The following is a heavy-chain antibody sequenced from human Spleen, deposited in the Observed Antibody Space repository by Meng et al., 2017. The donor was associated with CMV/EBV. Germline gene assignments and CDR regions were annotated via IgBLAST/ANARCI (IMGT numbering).Heavy chain of an antibody. V-gene: IGHV4-30-4*08. CDR3: ARLGLYHYYAMDV. CDR2: IYYSGST. Sequence: SETLSLTCTVSGGSISSGDYFWSWIRQPPGKGLECIGYIYYSGSTYYYPSLKSRLAISVDTSKNQFSLKLSSVTAADTAVYYCARLGLYHYYAMDVWGQGTTVTVSS. J-gene: IGHJ6*02. CDR1: GGSISSGDYF.